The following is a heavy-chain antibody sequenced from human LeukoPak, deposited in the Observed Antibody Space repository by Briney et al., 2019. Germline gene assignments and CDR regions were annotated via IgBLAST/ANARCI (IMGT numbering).Heavy chain of an antibody. CDR2: IYHSGST. V-gene: IGHV4-4*02. J-gene: IGHJ4*02. Sequence: SETLSLTCAVSGGSISSSNWWSWVRQPPGKGLEWIGEIYHSGSTNYNPSLKSRVTISVDKSKNQFSLKLNSVTAADTAMYYCARGLLVWSRYPFDYWGQGTLVTVSS. CDR1: GGSISSSNW. CDR3: ARGLLVWSRYPFDY. D-gene: IGHD3-16*01.